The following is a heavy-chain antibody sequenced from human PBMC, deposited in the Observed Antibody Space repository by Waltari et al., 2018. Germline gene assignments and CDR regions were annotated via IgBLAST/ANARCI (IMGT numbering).Heavy chain of an antibody. J-gene: IGHJ5*02. V-gene: IGHV1-69*01. Sequence: QVQLVQSGAEVKKPGASVKVSCKASGYTFTGYYMHWVRQAPGQGLEWMGGIIPIFGTANYAQKFQGRVTITADESTSTAYMELSSLRSEDTAVYYCASSGTIFGVVIGWFDPWGQGTLVTVSS. CDR3: ASSGTIFGVVIGWFDP. CDR1: GYTFTGYY. D-gene: IGHD3-3*01. CDR2: IIPIFGTA.